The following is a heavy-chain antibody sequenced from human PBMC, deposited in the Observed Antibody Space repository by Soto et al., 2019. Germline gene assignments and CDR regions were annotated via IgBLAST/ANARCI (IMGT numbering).Heavy chain of an antibody. J-gene: IGHJ4*02. CDR2: ISPNSGRP. Sequence: QVQLVQSGAEVKRPGASVKVSCKASGYTFTKYDISWVRQAPGQGLEWLGLISPNSGRPSYAQKFEGRVTMTTDTSTTTAYLELRSLRSDDTAVYYCVWQYYDFWTDYPDFDYWGQGTLVTVSS. V-gene: IGHV1-18*04. CDR1: GYTFTKYD. D-gene: IGHD3-3*01. CDR3: VWQYYDFWTDYPDFDY.